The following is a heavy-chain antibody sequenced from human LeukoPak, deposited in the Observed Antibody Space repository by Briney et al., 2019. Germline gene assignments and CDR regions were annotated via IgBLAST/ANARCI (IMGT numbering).Heavy chain of an antibody. CDR1: GFPFSSYP. CDR2: ISGSGGST. J-gene: IGHJ4*02. Sequence: GGSLTLPCAASGFPFSSYPMSWVRQAPGKGLEWVSDISGSGGSTYYADSVKGRFTISRDNSKNTLYLQMNSLRAEDTAVYYCAKTYYYDSSGYPFDYWGQGTLVTVSS. CDR3: AKTYYYDSSGYPFDY. D-gene: IGHD3-22*01. V-gene: IGHV3-23*01.